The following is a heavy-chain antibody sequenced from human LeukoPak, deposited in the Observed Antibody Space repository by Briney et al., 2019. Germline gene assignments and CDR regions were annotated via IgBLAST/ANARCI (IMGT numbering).Heavy chain of an antibody. V-gene: IGHV3-66*01. CDR1: GFTVSNMY. D-gene: IGHD1-26*01. J-gene: IGHJ4*02. Sequence: GGSLRLSCAASGFTVSNMYMSWVRQAPGKGLEWVSVIYSGGSTHYADSVKGRFTISRDSSKKTLYIQMNSLRAEDTAVYYCARTSGSYLSPWDYWGQGTLVTVSS. CDR3: ARTSGSYLSPWDY. CDR2: IYSGGST.